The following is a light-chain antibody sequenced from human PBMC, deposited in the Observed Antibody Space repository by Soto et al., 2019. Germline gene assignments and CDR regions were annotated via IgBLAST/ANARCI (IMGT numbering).Light chain of an antibody. Sequence: DIQMTQSPSSLSASVGDRVTITCQASQDTSNYLNWYQQKPGKAPKLLLYDASTLETGVPSRFSGSGSGTDFTFTISSLQPEDIATYYWQQYDNLPFTFGQGTKLEIK. J-gene: IGKJ2*01. CDR2: DAS. V-gene: IGKV1-33*01. CDR1: QDTSNY. CDR3: QQYDNLPFT.